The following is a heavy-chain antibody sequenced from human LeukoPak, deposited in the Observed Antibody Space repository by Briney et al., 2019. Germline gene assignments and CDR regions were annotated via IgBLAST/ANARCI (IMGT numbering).Heavy chain of an antibody. J-gene: IGHJ4*02. CDR1: GYSFTSYW. CDR3: ARLVGRGSFIDF. D-gene: IGHD1-26*01. CDR2: IYPDDSDT. V-gene: IGHV5-51*01. Sequence: GESLKISCNGSGYSFTSYWIGWVRQMPGKGREWMGIIYPDDSDTRSSPSFQGQVAISADKSINTAYLQWSTLKASDTALYYCARLVGRGSFIDFWGQGTLVTVSS.